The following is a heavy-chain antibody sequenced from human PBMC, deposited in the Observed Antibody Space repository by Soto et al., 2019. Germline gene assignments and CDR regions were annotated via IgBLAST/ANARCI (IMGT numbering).Heavy chain of an antibody. CDR2: IYYSGST. D-gene: IGHD6-13*01. CDR1: GSSISSYY. Sequence: LSLTCTVSGSSISSYYWSWIRQPPGKGLEWIGYIYYSGSTNYNPSLKSRVTISVDTSKNQFSLKVSSVTATATAVYYCARFSPTSGNGALNYCGRLTLGAVAS. J-gene: IGHJ4*02. V-gene: IGHV4-59*01. CDR3: ARFSPTSGNGALNY.